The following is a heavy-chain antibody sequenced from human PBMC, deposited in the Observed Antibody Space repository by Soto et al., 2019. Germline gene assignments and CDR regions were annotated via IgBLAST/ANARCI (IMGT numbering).Heavy chain of an antibody. J-gene: IGHJ6*02. CDR2: IDPSDSYT. V-gene: IGHV5-10-1*01. Sequence: PGESLKISCNGSGYSFTIYWISWVRQMPGKGLEWMGRIDPSDSYTNYSPSFQGHVTISADKSISTAYLQWSSLKASDTAMYYCARSIAAADLYYYYGMDVWGQGTTVTVSS. CDR1: GYSFTIYW. CDR3: ARSIAAADLYYYYGMDV. D-gene: IGHD6-13*01.